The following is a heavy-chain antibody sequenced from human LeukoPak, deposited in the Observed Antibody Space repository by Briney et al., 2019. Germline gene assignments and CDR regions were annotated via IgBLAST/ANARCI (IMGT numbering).Heavy chain of an antibody. J-gene: IGHJ4*02. CDR2: INPKSGDT. CDR3: ARDMDRGQWLVRPYY. Sequence: GESLKISCKASGYTFIGYYVHWVRQAPGQGLEWMGWINPKSGDTKYAQNFQGRVTMTSDMSFSTAYMELRRLRSDDTAVYYCARDMDRGQWLVRPYYWGQGTLVTVSS. CDR1: GYTFIGYY. V-gene: IGHV1-2*02. D-gene: IGHD6-19*01.